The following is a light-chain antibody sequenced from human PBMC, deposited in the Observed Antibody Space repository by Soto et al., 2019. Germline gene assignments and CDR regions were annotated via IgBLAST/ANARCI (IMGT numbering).Light chain of an antibody. Sequence: DIVMTQSPYSLAVPLGERATINCKSSQSVLFTSNNKSYLGWYQQKVGQPPKLLIYWASTRESGVPDRFSGGGSGTDFTLTISSLQAEDVAVYYCQQYYRSPITFGQGTRPEIK. V-gene: IGKV4-1*01. CDR3: QQYYRSPIT. J-gene: IGKJ5*01. CDR1: QSVLFTSNNKSY. CDR2: WAS.